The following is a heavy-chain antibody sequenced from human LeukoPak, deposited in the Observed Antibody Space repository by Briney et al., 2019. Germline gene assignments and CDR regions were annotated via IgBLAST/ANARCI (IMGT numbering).Heavy chain of an antibody. J-gene: IGHJ5*02. CDR1: GGSISSYY. Sequence: SETLSLTCTVSGGSISSYYWSWIRQPPGKGLEWIGYIYYSGSTNYNPSLKSRVTMSVDTSKNQFSLKLRSVTAADTAVYYCARDSGTTGEVKFDPWAREPWSPSPQ. D-gene: IGHD3-10*01. CDR2: IYYSGST. CDR3: ARDSGTTGEVKFDP. V-gene: IGHV4-59*12.